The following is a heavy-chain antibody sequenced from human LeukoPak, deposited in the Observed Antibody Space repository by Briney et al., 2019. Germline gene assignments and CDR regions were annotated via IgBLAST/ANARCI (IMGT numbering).Heavy chain of an antibody. D-gene: IGHD4-17*01. CDR1: GGSISSSSYY. J-gene: IGHJ6*03. Sequence: SETLSLTCTVSGGSISSSSYYWSWIRQPPGKGLEWIGEINHSGSTNYNPSLKSRVSISVDTSKNQFSLKLSSVTAADTAVYYCARIPTVTTSLTRKRTYHMDVWGKGTTVTISS. CDR2: INHSGST. CDR3: ARIPTVTTSLTRKRTYHMDV. V-gene: IGHV4-39*07.